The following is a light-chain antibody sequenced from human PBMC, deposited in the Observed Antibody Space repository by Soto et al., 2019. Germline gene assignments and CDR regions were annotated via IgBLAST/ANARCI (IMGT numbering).Light chain of an antibody. Sequence: QSALTQPASVSGSPGQSITISCVGTSSDIGDYHYVSWYQQHPGKVPKVIIFDVSNRPSGVSYRFSGTKSGNTASLTVSGLQAEDEAHYYCCSYTRSGTLIFGTGTKVTVL. V-gene: IGLV2-14*01. CDR2: DVS. CDR1: SSDIGDYHY. CDR3: CSYTRSGTLI. J-gene: IGLJ1*01.